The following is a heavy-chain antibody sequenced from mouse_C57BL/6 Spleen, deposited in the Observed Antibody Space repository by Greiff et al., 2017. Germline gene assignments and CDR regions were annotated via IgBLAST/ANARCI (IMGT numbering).Heavy chain of an antibody. J-gene: IGHJ4*01. CDR3: ARSCARAMDY. V-gene: IGHV1-4*01. Sequence: QVQLQQSGAELARPGASVKMSCKASGYTFTSYTMHWVKQGPGQGLEWIGYINPSSGYTKYNKKFKDKATLTADKSSSTAYIQLSSLTSEDAAVYYCARSCARAMDYWGQGTSVTVSS. CDR1: GYTFTSYT. CDR2: INPSSGYT. D-gene: IGHD3-1*01.